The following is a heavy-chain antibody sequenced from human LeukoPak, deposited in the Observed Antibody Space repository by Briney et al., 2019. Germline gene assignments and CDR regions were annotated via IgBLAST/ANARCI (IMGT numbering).Heavy chain of an antibody. CDR1: GFTFSSYE. Sequence: PGGSLRLSCAASGFTFSSYEMNWVRQAPGKGLEWISYISSSSTTIYYADSVKGRFTISRDNAKNSLYLQMNSLRAEDTAVYYCPLELGEGFDYWGQGTLVTVSS. D-gene: IGHD1-7*01. J-gene: IGHJ4*02. V-gene: IGHV3-48*01. CDR3: PLELGEGFDY. CDR2: ISSSSTTI.